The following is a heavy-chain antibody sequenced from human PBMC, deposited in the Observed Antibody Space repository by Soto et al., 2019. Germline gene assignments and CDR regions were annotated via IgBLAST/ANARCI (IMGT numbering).Heavy chain of an antibody. J-gene: IGHJ4*02. Sequence: GGSLRLSCEASGFNFSSYGIHWARQAPGKGLEWVAIIWNDGSNEYYADSMKGRFTISRDNSKNTVYLQVSKLRAEDTAVYFCARDQTDSGGYSDSWGQGTLVTVSS. D-gene: IGHD3-22*01. CDR1: GFNFSSYG. V-gene: IGHV3-33*01. CDR3: ARDQTDSGGYSDS. CDR2: IWNDGSNE.